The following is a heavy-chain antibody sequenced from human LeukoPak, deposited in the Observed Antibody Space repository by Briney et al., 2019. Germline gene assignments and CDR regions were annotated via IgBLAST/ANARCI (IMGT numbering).Heavy chain of an antibody. V-gene: IGHV4-59*01. Sequence: SETLSLTCTVSGGSISSYFWTWIRQPPGKDLKWIGDFYNSGRTKCNPSLKSRVTISVDTSKNHFSLRLSSVTAADTGVYYCARGLEDSGWQPFYFDSWGQGSLVTVSS. J-gene: IGHJ4*02. CDR1: GGSISSYF. D-gene: IGHD6-19*01. CDR2: FYNSGRT. CDR3: ARGLEDSGWQPFYFDS.